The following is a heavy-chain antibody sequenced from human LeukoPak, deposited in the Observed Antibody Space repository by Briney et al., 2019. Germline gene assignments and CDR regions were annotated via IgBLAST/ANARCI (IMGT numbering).Heavy chain of an antibody. Sequence: PSEALSLTCTVSGGSLCSYYWGWIRQPPGQELEWIGEINHSGSTNYNPSLKSRVTISVDTSKNQFSLKLSSVTAADTAVYYCASLSTYYYGMDVWGQGTTVTVSS. CDR2: INHSGST. J-gene: IGHJ6*02. D-gene: IGHD3-3*02. CDR1: GGSLCSYY. V-gene: IGHV4-34*01. CDR3: ASLSTYYYGMDV.